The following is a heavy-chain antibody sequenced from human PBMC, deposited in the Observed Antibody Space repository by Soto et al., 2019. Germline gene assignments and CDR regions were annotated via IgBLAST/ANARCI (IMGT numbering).Heavy chain of an antibody. D-gene: IGHD5-18*01. CDR1: GGSFSGYY. V-gene: IGHV4-34*01. J-gene: IGHJ4*02. Sequence: SETLSLTCAVYGGSFSGYYWTWIRQPPGTGLEWIGEINHSGSTNYNPSLKSRVTISVDTSKNQFSLKLTSVTAADTAVYYCARGERGYSDGYVDVYWGQGTLVTVSS. CDR2: INHSGST. CDR3: ARGERGYSDGYVDVY.